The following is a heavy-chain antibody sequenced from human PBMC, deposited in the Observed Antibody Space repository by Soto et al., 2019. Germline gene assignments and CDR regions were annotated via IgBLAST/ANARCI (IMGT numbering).Heavy chain of an antibody. CDR3: AKRRSSGWSRSAFDI. Sequence: GGSLRRSCAASGFTFSSYCMHLVRQAPGKGRDWGAVISYDGSNKDYADSVKGRFTISRDNSKNTLYLQMNSLRAEDTAVYYCAKRRSSGWSRSAFDIWGQGTMVTVSS. D-gene: IGHD6-19*01. V-gene: IGHV3-30*18. J-gene: IGHJ3*02. CDR2: ISYDGSNK. CDR1: GFTFSSYC.